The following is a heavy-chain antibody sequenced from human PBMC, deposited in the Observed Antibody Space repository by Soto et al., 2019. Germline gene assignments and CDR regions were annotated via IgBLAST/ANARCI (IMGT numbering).Heavy chain of an antibody. CDR2: IYHSGST. V-gene: IGHV4-39*07. D-gene: IGHD2-8*01. Sequence: SETLSLTCTVSGGSVSSSSYYWGWIRPPPGTGLEWIGKIYHSGSTNYNPSFKSRVTISVDKSKNQFSLKLSSVTAADTAVYYCARGVYCTNGVCLGGNYYYYMDVWGKGTTVTVSS. CDR3: ARGVYCTNGVCLGGNYYYYMDV. J-gene: IGHJ6*03. CDR1: GGSVSSSSYY.